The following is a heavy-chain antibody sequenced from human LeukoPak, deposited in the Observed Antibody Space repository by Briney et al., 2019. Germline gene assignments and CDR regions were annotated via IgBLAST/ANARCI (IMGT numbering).Heavy chain of an antibody. Sequence: GGSLRLSCAVPGFTLSSYAMHGVRQAPGKGLEGVAVLSYDGSNKLYAESVKGRFNLSRDNSKNTQYLQMNSLRAEDTAVYYCARSVHKAAAGQRPPIDYWGQGTLVTVSS. J-gene: IGHJ4*02. CDR3: ARSVHKAAAGQRPPIDY. D-gene: IGHD6-13*01. CDR1: GFTLSSYA. CDR2: LSYDGSNK. V-gene: IGHV3-30-3*01.